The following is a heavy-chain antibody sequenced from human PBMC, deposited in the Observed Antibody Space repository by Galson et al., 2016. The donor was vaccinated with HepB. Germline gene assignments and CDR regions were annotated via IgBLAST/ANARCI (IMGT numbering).Heavy chain of an antibody. D-gene: IGHD1-26*01. Sequence: SLRLSCAASGFTFTDYAMSWVRQAPGKGLEWVAVISYDGNNKFYADSVKGRFTISRDNSRNILYLQMNSLRGEDTALYFCAKWATYYYYMDVWGKGTTVTVSS. CDR2: ISYDGNNK. J-gene: IGHJ6*03. V-gene: IGHV3-30*18. CDR3: AKWATYYYYMDV. CDR1: GFTFTDYA.